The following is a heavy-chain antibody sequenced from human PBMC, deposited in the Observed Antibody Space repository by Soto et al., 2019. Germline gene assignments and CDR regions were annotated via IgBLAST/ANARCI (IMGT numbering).Heavy chain of an antibody. CDR1: GGSISSGGYY. D-gene: IGHD6-13*01. CDR2: IYYSGST. Sequence: QVQLQESGPGLVKPSQTLSLTCTVSGGSISSGGYYWSWIRQHPGKGLEWIGYIYYSGSTYYNPPLKSRVTISVDTSKNQFSLKLSSVTAADTAVYYCARDRKGAAYFDYWGQGTLVTVSS. CDR3: ARDRKGAAYFDY. J-gene: IGHJ4*02. V-gene: IGHV4-31*03.